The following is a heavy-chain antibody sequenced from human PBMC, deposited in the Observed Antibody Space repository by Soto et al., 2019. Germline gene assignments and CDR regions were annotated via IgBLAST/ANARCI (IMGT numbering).Heavy chain of an antibody. J-gene: IGHJ4*02. CDR1: GFTFSSYA. CDR3: ARDYYKYYDSSGYYRSPAY. V-gene: IGHV3-30-3*01. Sequence: GGSLRLSCAASGFTFSSYAMHWVRQAPGKGLEWVALTSYDGSDKDYADSVKGRFTISRDNSRNTLFLQMNSLRAEGTAVYYCARDYYKYYDSSGYYRSPAYWGQGTLVTVSS. CDR2: TSYDGSDK. D-gene: IGHD3-22*01.